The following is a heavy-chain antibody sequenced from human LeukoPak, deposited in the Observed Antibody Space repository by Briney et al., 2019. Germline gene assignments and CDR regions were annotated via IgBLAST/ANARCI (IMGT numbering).Heavy chain of an antibody. J-gene: IGHJ4*02. CDR2: IKQDGSEK. V-gene: IGHV3-7*01. D-gene: IGHD6-13*01. CDR1: GFTFSSYW. Sequence: GGSLRLSCAASGFTFSSYWMSWVRQAPGKGLEWVANIKQDGSEKYYVDSVKGRFTISRDNAKNSVYLQMSSLRAEDTGVYYCATTLNIATPGHLWGQGALVTVSS. CDR3: ATTLNIATPGHL.